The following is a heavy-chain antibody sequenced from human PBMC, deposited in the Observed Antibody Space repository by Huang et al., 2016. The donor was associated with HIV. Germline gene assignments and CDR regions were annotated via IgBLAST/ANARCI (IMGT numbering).Heavy chain of an antibody. CDR1: GYTFFTSS. Sequence: QVQLVQSGPEMKKPGASVNVSCKASGYTFFTSSISWVRQAPGQGIEWMRWVSTYNGHTNDAQKFQGRRTLTTYVSTSSAYMELKNLRSDDTAVYYCARFRGPQVTLNWLDPWGQGTLVTISS. V-gene: IGHV1-18*01. CDR2: VSTYNGHT. J-gene: IGHJ5*02. CDR3: ARFRGPQVTLNWLDP. D-gene: IGHD3-10*01.